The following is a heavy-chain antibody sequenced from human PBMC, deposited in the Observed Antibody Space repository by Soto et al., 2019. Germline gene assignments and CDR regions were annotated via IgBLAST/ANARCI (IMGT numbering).Heavy chain of an antibody. J-gene: IGHJ4*02. D-gene: IGHD1-26*01. V-gene: IGHV3-23*01. CDR2: ISGSGDST. CDR3: ARRGSGNYSDY. Sequence: EVQLLESGGGLVQPGGSLRLSCAASGFTFSSYAMSWVRQAPGKGLEWVSVISGSGDSTYYADSVKGRFTISRDNSKNTLYLQMNSLRAEDTAVYYCARRGSGNYSDYWGQGTLVTVSS. CDR1: GFTFSSYA.